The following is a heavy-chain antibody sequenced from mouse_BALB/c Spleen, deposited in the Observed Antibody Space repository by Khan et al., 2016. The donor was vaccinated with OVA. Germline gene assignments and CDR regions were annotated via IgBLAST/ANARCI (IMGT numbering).Heavy chain of an antibody. J-gene: IGHJ3*01. CDR1: GYSITSDYA. CDR2: ITYSGGT. V-gene: IGHV3-2*02. D-gene: IGHD3-3*01. Sequence: VQLQQSGPDLVKPSQSLSLTCTVTGYSITSDYAWNWIRQFPGNKLEWMGYITYSGGTSNTPSLKSRISITRDTSKNKFFLLLNSVTTWDTATYYCTRGRSYWGQGTLVTVSA. CDR3: TRGRSY.